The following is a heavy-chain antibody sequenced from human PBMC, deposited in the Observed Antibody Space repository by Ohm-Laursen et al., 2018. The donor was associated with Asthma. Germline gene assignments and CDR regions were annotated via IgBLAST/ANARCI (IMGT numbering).Heavy chain of an antibody. CDR2: IYYSGST. D-gene: IGHD1-7*01. J-gene: IGHJ3*02. CDR1: GGSVSSGSYY. CDR3: ARVFLRSGEWNSNDAFDI. Sequence: SETLSLTCTVSGGSVSSGSYYWSWIRQPPGKGLEWIGYIYYSGSTNYNPSLKSRVTISVDTSKNQFSLKLSSVTAADTAVYYCARVFLRSGEWNSNDAFDIWGQGTMVTVSS. V-gene: IGHV4-61*01.